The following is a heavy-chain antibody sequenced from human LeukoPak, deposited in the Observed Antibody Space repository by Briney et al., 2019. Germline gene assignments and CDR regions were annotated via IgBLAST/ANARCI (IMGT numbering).Heavy chain of an antibody. CDR3: AREGTARYYHGMDV. D-gene: IGHD6-6*01. J-gene: IGHJ6*02. CDR2: IYYSGST. Sequence: PSETLSLTCTVSGGSMSSYFWSWVRQPPGKGLEWIGYIYYSGSTNYNPSLKSRVTISVDTSKNQFSLKVSSVTAADTAVYYCAREGTARYYHGMDVWGQGITVTVSS. V-gene: IGHV4-59*01. CDR1: GGSMSSYF.